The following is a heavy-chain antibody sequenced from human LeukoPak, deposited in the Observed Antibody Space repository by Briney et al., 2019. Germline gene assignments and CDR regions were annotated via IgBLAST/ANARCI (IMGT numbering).Heavy chain of an antibody. CDR1: GGSISSSSYY. D-gene: IGHD1-26*01. CDR2: IYYSGST. CDR3: AREVGATKF. Sequence: SEALSLTCTVSGGSISSSSYYWGWIRQPPGKGLEWIGSIYYSGSTYYNPSLKSRVTISVDTSKNQFSLKLSSVTAADTAVYYCAREVGATKFWGQGTLVTVSS. V-gene: IGHV4-39*07. J-gene: IGHJ4*02.